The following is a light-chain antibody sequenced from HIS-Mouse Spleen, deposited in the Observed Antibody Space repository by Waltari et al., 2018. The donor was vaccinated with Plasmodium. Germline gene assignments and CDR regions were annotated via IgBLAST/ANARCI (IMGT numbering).Light chain of an antibody. CDR3: YSTDSSGNHRV. Sequence: SYELTQPPSVSVSPGQTARINCSGAALPKKYAYWYQQKSGQAPVLVNYEDSKRPSGIPERFSGSSSGTMATLTISGAQVEDEADYYCYSTDSSGNHRVFGGGTKLTVL. V-gene: IGLV3-10*01. CDR2: EDS. J-gene: IGLJ3*02. CDR1: ALPKKY.